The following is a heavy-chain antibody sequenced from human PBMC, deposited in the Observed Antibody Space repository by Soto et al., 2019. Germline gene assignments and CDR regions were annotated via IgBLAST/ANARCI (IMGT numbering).Heavy chain of an antibody. CDR2: FDGEDGQT. D-gene: IGHD3-10*01. CDR1: GYSFSEMS. Sequence: ASVKVSCKVSGYSFSEMSMHWVRQTPEKGLEWMGSFDGEDGQTMYAQKLQGRVTMTEDTSADTAYMELSSLRSDDTAVYYCGIPGATGHLDEWAPRSRVTLSS. CDR3: GIPGATGHLDE. V-gene: IGHV1-24*01. J-gene: IGHJ4*02.